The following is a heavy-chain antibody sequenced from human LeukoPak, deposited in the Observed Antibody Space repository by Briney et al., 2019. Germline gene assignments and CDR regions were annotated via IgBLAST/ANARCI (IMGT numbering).Heavy chain of an antibody. V-gene: IGHV3-33*01. CDR1: GFTFSSYG. J-gene: IGHJ4*02. Sequence: GRSLRLSCAASGFTFSSYGMHWVRQAPGKGLEWVAVIWYDGSNKYYADSVKGRFTISRDNSKNTLYLQMNSLRAEDTAVYYCARDKNDYDSSGYIDYWGQGTLVTVSS. D-gene: IGHD3-22*01. CDR2: IWYDGSNK. CDR3: ARDKNDYDSSGYIDY.